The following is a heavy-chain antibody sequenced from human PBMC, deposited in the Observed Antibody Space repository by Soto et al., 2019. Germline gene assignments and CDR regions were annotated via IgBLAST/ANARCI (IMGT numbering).Heavy chain of an antibody. J-gene: IGHJ3*01. CDR1: GYTFSTYW. V-gene: IGHV5-51*01. Sequence: GESLKIACKASGYTFSTYWIGWVRQMPGKGLEWMGIIYPDDSDTRYSPSFQGQVSISADKSIGTAYLQWSSLKASDTAVYYCARPDRLLSYGSDAFDLWGQGTMVNVSS. D-gene: IGHD3-16*02. CDR3: ARPDRLLSYGSDAFDL. CDR2: IYPDDSDT.